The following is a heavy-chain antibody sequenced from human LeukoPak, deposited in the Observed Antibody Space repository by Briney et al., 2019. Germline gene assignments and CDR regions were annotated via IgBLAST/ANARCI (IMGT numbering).Heavy chain of an antibody. D-gene: IGHD6-19*01. V-gene: IGHV4-61*01. CDR1: GGSVRSGSYY. J-gene: IGHJ4*02. CDR3: ARVRYSSGWYEDY. CDR2: IYDSGST. Sequence: SSEALSLTRTVSGGSVRSGSYYWSWIRQPPGEGLGWVGYIYDSGSTKYNPSLKSRVTISVDTSKNQFSLKLSSVTAADTAVYYCARVRYSSGWYEDYSGQGAQVTVSS.